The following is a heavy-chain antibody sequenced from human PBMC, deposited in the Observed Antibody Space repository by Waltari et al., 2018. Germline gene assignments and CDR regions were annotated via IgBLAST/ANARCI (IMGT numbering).Heavy chain of an antibody. J-gene: IGHJ6*02. D-gene: IGHD2-21*01. CDR2: INPGNSNT. CDR3: AREFPGDGMDV. V-gene: IGHV1-3*01. CDR1: GYRFTGYT. Sequence: QVQLVQSGAEVKKPGASVKVSCKASGYRFTGYTIHWVRQAPGQRLEWVGWINPGNSNTRYSQRFQGRVTITSDTSASTTYMELSSLRSGETTIYYCAREFPGDGMDVWGQGTTVTVSS.